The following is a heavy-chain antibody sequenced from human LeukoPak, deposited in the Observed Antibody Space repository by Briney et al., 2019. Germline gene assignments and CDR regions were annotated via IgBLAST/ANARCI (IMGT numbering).Heavy chain of an antibody. CDR1: GGTFSSYT. Sequence: GASVKVSCKASGGTFSSYTISWVRQAPGQGLEWMGGIIPIFNTAHYAQTFQGRVTITADASTSTAYMELNSLRAEDTAVYYCAKDRGYYYGSGSADDAFDIWGQGTMVTVSS. J-gene: IGHJ3*02. CDR3: AKDRGYYYGSGSADDAFDI. CDR2: IIPIFNTA. V-gene: IGHV1-69*13. D-gene: IGHD3-10*01.